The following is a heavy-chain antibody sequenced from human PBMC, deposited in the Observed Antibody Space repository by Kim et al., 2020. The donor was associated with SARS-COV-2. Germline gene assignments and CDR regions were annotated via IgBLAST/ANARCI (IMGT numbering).Heavy chain of an antibody. D-gene: IGHD6-19*01. CDR1: GGSISSYY. CDR2: IYYSGST. Sequence: SETLSLTCTVSGGSISSYYWSWIRQPPGKGLEWIGYIYYSGSTNYNPSLKSRVTISVDTSKNQFSLKLSSVTAADTAVYYCARSHISGDFDYWGQGTLVT. J-gene: IGHJ4*02. V-gene: IGHV4-59*01. CDR3: ARSHISGDFDY.